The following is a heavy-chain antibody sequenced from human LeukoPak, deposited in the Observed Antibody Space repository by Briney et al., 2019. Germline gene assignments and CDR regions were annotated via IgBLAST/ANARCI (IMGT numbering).Heavy chain of an antibody. CDR3: ARDRYGDYGYDY. V-gene: IGHV3-21*01. Sequence: GGSLRLSCAASGFTFSSYSMNWVRQAPGKGLEWVSSISSSSSYIYYVESVKGRFTVSRDNAKNSLYLQMNSLRAEDTAVYYCARDRYGDYGYDYWGQGTLVTVSS. J-gene: IGHJ4*02. CDR1: GFTFSSYS. CDR2: ISSSSSYI. D-gene: IGHD4-17*01.